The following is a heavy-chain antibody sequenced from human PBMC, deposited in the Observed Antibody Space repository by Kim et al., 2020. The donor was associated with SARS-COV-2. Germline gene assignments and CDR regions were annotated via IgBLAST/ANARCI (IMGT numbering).Heavy chain of an antibody. J-gene: IGHJ6*02. CDR3: STYGAGGGMDV. D-gene: IGHD4-17*01. V-gene: IGHV3-73*01. CDR2: IGSKSNSYAT. CDR1: GFTFSGSA. Sequence: GGSLRLSCAASGFTFSGSAMHWVRQASGKGLEWVGHIGSKSNSYATAYAASVKGRFTISRDDSKNTAYLQMNSLKTEDTAVYYCSTYGAGGGMDVWGQGTTVTVSS.